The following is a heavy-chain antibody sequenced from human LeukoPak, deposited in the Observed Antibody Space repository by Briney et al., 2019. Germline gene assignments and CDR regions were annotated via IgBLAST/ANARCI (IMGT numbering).Heavy chain of an antibody. CDR1: GFTVSSNY. CDR3: AKRLTETNYNGMDV. J-gene: IGHJ6*02. CDR2: ISGSGGAT. Sequence: PGGSLRLSCAASGFTVSSNYMSWVRQAPGKGLEWVSGISGSGGATDYADFAKGRFTIFRDNSKNTLYLQMNTLSAEDTAIYYCAKRLTETNYNGMDVWGQGTTVTVSS. D-gene: IGHD2-8*01. V-gene: IGHV3-23*01.